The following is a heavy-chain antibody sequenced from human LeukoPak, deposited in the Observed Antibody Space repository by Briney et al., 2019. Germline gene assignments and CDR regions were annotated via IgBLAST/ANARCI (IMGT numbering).Heavy chain of an antibody. V-gene: IGHV3-21*01. CDR1: GFTFSSYS. CDR2: ISSSSSYI. J-gene: IGHJ4*02. D-gene: IGHD2-15*01. Sequence: GGSLRLSCAASGFTFSSYSMNWVRQAPGKGLEWVSSISSSSSYIYYADSVKGRFTISRDNAKNLLYLQMNSLRAEDTAVYYCASTPVDRGNDYWGQGTLVTVSS. CDR3: ASTPVDRGNDY.